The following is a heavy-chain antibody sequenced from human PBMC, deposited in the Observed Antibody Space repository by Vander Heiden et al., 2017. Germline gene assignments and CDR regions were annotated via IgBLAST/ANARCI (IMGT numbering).Heavy chain of an antibody. Sequence: EVQLVESGGGLVQPGGSLRLSCSPSGFTFSAYAMHWVRQAPGKGLEYLSGINTNGDVTNYAHSVKGRFTISRDNSKNTLNLHMRTLRTEDTAVYYCVRDRQLWNWDYSYFDYWGQGILVTVSS. J-gene: IGHJ4*02. CDR2: INTNGDVT. V-gene: IGHV3-64D*06. CDR1: GFTFSAYA. D-gene: IGHD3-3*01. CDR3: VRDRQLWNWDYSYFDY.